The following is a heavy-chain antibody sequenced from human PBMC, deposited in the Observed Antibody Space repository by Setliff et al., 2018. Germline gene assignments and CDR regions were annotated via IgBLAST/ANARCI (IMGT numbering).Heavy chain of an antibody. CDR2: INHSGST. CDR3: ARGGGSVLPNYYYFNYMDV. Sequence: SETLSLTCAVYGGSFSGYYWSWIRQPPGKGLEWIGEINHSGSTNYNQSLKSRVTLSVDTSKNQFSLQLTSVTAADTAIYYCARGGGSVLPNYYYFNYMDVWGKGTTGTSP. J-gene: IGHJ6*03. D-gene: IGHD2-15*01. V-gene: IGHV4-34*01. CDR1: GGSFSGYY.